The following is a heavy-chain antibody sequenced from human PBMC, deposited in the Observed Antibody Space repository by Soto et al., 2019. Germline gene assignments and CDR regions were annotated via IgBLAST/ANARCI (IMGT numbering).Heavy chain of an antibody. J-gene: IGHJ4*02. CDR3: ARPIAVTGGDFDY. CDR2: INSDGSST. Sequence: EVQLVESGGGLVQPGGSLRLSCAASGFTFSSNWMHWVRQAPGKGLVWVSRINSDGSSTSYADSVKGRFTISRDNAKNTLFLQMISLRAEDTAVYYCARPIAVTGGDFDYWGQGTLVTVSS. V-gene: IGHV3-74*01. CDR1: GFTFSSNW. D-gene: IGHD6-19*01.